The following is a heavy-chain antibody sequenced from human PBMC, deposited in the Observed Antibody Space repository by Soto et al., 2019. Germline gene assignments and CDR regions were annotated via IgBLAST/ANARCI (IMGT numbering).Heavy chain of an antibody. CDR1: GYTLTELS. CDR2: FDPEDGET. D-gene: IGHD1-26*01. J-gene: IGHJ6*02. Sequence: GASVKVSCKVSGYTLTELSMHWVRQAPGKGLEWMGGFDPEDGETIYAQKFQGRVTMTEDTFTDTAYMELSSLRSEDTALYYCATDYVTYGGSPGMDVWGQGTTVTVSS. CDR3: ATDYVTYGGSPGMDV. V-gene: IGHV1-24*01.